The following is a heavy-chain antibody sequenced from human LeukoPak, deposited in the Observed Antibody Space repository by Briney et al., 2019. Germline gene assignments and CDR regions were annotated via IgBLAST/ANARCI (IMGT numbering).Heavy chain of an antibody. CDR3: ARGYCSGGSCYGGY. J-gene: IGHJ4*02. D-gene: IGHD2-15*01. Sequence: GGSLRPSCAASGFTFSSYSMNWVRQAPGKGLEWVSSISSSSSYIYYADSVKGRFTISRDNAKNSLYLQMNSLRAEDTAVYYCARGYCSGGSCYGGYWGQGTLVTVSS. CDR2: ISSSSSYI. CDR1: GFTFSSYS. V-gene: IGHV3-21*01.